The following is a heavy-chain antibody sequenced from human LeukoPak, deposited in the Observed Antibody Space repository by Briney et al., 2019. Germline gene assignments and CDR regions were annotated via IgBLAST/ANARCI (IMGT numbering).Heavy chain of an antibody. D-gene: IGHD3-10*01. CDR2: INPSGGRT. CDR3: ARDDNYGSGQPDD. Sequence: ASVKVSCKASGYTFTSYYMHWVRQAPGQGLEWMGIINPSGGRTNYAQKLQGRVTMTRDTSTSTVYMELSSLRSDDTAVYYCARDDNYGSGQPDDWGQGTLVTVSS. J-gene: IGHJ4*02. CDR1: GYTFTSYY. V-gene: IGHV1-46*04.